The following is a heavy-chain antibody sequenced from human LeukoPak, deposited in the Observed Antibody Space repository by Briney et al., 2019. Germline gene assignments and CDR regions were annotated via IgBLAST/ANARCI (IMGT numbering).Heavy chain of an antibody. CDR3: ARAGCLGYDILTGYYCELDY. D-gene: IGHD3-9*01. J-gene: IGHJ4*02. CDR1: GYTFTGYY. V-gene: IGHV1-2*02. CDR2: INPNSGGT. Sequence: ASVKVSCKASGYTFTGYYIHWVRQAPGQGLEWMGWINPNSGGTNYAQKFQGRVTVTRDASIGTAYMELSRLRSDDTAVYYCARAGCLGYDILTGYYCELDYWGQGILVTVSS.